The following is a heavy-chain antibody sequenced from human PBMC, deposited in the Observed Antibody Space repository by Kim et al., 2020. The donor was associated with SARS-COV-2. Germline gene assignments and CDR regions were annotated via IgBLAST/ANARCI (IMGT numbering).Heavy chain of an antibody. CDR2: ITAANGNA. CDR1: GYTVSTYD. D-gene: IGHD6-13*01. V-gene: IGHV1-3*01. CDR3: ARALAAGTGC. J-gene: IGHJ1*01. Sequence: ASVKVSCKASGYTVSTYDMHWVRQAPGQGLEWMGVITAANGNAVYSRKFQGRLTITRDTSASTVHMELGSLRSEDTAVYYCARALAAGTGCWGQGPLVTVST.